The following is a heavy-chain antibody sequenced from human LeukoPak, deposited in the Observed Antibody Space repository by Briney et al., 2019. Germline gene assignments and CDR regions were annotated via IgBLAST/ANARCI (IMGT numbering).Heavy chain of an antibody. CDR3: AKEGGIAAAGTLAFGY. V-gene: IGHV3-30*02. Sequence: GGSLRLSCAASGIIFSDFGMHWVRQAPGKGLEWMAIIWYDGSNKYYADSVKGRFTISRDNSKNTLYLQMNSLRAEDTAVYYCAKEGGIAAAGTLAFGYWGQGTLVTVSS. CDR1: GIIFSDFG. J-gene: IGHJ4*02. CDR2: IWYDGSNK. D-gene: IGHD6-13*01.